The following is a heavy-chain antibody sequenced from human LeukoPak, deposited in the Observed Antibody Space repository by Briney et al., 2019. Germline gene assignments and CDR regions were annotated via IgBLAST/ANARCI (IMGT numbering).Heavy chain of an antibody. D-gene: IGHD2-15*01. CDR1: GGSISSYY. CDR3: ARRYCSGGCCYSGGNWFDP. J-gene: IGHJ5*02. Sequence: SETLSLTCTVSGGSISSYYWSWIRQPPGKGLEWIGYIYYSGSTNYNPSLKSRVTISVDTSKNQFSLKLRSVTAADTAVDYCARRYCSGGCCYSGGNWFDPRGQGTLVTVSS. V-gene: IGHV4-59*08. CDR2: IYYSGST.